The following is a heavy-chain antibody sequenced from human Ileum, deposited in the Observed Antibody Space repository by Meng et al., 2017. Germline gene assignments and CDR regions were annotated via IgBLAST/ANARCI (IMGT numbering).Heavy chain of an antibody. CDR1: GYTFTTND. D-gene: IGHD3-16*01. CDR2: VSPSSGNT. J-gene: IGHJ4*02. CDR3: ARGVGDLGDY. V-gene: IGHV1-8*01. Sequence: QVQLVQSGAEMKTPGASMKVSCKASGYTFTTNDINWVRQAPGQGLEWMGWVSPSSGNTHYAQKFQGRVTMTRDISISTVYMELTSLKSDDTAVDYCARGVGDLGDYWGQGTLVTVSS.